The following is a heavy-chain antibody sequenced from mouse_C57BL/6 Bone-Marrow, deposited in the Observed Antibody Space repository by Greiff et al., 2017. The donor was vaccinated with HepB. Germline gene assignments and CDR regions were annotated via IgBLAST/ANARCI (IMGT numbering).Heavy chain of an antibody. V-gene: IGHV1-55*01. Sequence: QVQLQQSGAELVRPGASVKLSCTASGFNIKDDYMHWVKQRPEQGLEWIGDIYPGSGSTNYNEKFKSKATLTVDTSSSTAYMQLSSLTSEDSAVYYCANYYGSSYFDYWGQGTTLTVSS. CDR1: GFNIKDDY. J-gene: IGHJ2*01. CDR2: IYPGSGST. CDR3: ANYYGSSYFDY. D-gene: IGHD1-1*01.